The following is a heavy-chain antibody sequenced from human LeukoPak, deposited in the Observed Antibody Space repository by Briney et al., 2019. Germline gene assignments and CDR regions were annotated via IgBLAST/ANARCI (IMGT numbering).Heavy chain of an antibody. V-gene: IGHV1-2*02. CDR3: ARPLSPAGDMDY. D-gene: IGHD7-27*01. CDR1: GYTFTGYY. J-gene: IGHJ4*02. CDR2: INPNSGGT. Sequence: ASVKVSCKASGYTFTGYYMHWVRQAPGQGLEWMGWINPNSGGTSYAQKFQGRVTMTRDTSISTAYMELSRLRSDDTAVYYCARPLSPAGDMDYWGQGTLVTVSS.